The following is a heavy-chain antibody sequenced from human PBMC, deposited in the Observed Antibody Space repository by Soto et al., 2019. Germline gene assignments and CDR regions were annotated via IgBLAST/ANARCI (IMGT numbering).Heavy chain of an antibody. D-gene: IGHD2-15*01. CDR1: GGSFSGYY. V-gene: IGHV4-34*01. CDR3: ARVGGSRYYTIHQNNWCDP. CDR2: INHSGST. Sequence: SETLSLTCAVYGGSFSGYYWSWIRQPPGKGLEWIGEINHSGSTNYNPSLKSRVTISVDTSKNQFSLKLSSVTAADTAVYYCARVGGSRYYTIHQNNWCDPWGQGTLVTVS. J-gene: IGHJ5*02.